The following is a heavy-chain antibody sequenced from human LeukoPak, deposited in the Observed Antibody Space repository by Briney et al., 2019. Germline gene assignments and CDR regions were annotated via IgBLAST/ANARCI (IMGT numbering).Heavy chain of an antibody. CDR1: GGTFSSYA. Sequence: SVKDSCKASGGTFSSYAISWVRQAPGQGLEWMGRIIPIFGTANYAQKFQGRVTITTDESTSTAYMELSSLRSEDTAVYYCARGVRGPYSSSWYYFDYWGQGTLVTVSS. D-gene: IGHD6-13*01. CDR2: IIPIFGTA. J-gene: IGHJ4*02. CDR3: ARGVRGPYSSSWYYFDY. V-gene: IGHV1-69*05.